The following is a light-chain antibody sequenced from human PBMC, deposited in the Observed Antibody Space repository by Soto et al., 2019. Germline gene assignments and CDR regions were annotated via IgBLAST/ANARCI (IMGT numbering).Light chain of an antibody. CDR2: GAA. J-gene: IGKJ4*01. V-gene: IGKV3D-15*01. CDR1: ESISNN. CDR3: QQYSSSPRT. Sequence: EILMTQSSATLSVSPREKTTHCCRAGESISNNLAWYQQKPGQAPRLLIYGAATRAAGIPDRFSGSGSGTEFTLTISRLEPEDFAVYSCQQYSSSPRTFGEGTNVEIK.